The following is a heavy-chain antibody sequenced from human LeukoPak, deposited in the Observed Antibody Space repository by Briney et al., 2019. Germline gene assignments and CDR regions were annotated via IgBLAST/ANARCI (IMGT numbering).Heavy chain of an antibody. J-gene: IGHJ3*02. CDR1: GYSFTSYW. CDR2: IYPGDSDT. Sequence: GESLKISCKGSGYSFTSYWIGWARQMPGRGLEWMGIIYPGDSDTRYSPSFQGQVTISADKSISTAYLQWSSLKASDTAMYYCARRDVVVVAARLGAFDIWGQGTMVTVSS. D-gene: IGHD2-15*01. V-gene: IGHV5-51*01. CDR3: ARRDVVVVAARLGAFDI.